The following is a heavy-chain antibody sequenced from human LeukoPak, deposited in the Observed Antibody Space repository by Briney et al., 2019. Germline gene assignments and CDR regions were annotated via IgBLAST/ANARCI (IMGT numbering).Heavy chain of an antibody. D-gene: IGHD5-24*01. CDR3: ARMGPEMATIRDY. J-gene: IGHJ4*02. V-gene: IGHV4-34*01. CDR2: INHSAST. CDR1: GGSFSGYY. Sequence: SETLSLTCAVYGGSFSGYYWSWVRQPPGKGLEWIGEINHSASTNYNPSLKSRVTVSVDTSENQFSLKLSSVTAADTAVYYCARMGPEMATIRDYWGQGTLVTVSS.